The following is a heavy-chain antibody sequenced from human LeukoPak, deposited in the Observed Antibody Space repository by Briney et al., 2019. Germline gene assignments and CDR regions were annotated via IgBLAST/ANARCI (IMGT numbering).Heavy chain of an antibody. CDR1: GGSISSYY. CDR2: IYYSGST. J-gene: IGHJ5*02. CDR3: ARGGKPPRINWFDP. Sequence: SETLSLTCTVSGGSISSYYWSWIRQPPGKGLEWIGYIYYSGSTNYNPSLKSRVTISVDRSKNQFSLKLSSVTAADTAVYYCARGGKPPRINWFDPWGQGTLVTVSS. V-gene: IGHV4-59*12.